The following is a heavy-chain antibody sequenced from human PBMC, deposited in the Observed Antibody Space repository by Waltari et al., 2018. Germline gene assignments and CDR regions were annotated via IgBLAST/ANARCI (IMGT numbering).Heavy chain of an antibody. V-gene: IGHV1-2*02. CDR3: ARDPLIYSGYEKGMGYYGMDV. D-gene: IGHD5-12*01. J-gene: IGHJ6*02. CDR1: GYTFTGYY. CDR2: INPNSGGT. Sequence: QVQLVQSGAEVKKPGASVKVSCKASGYTFTGYYMHWVRQAPGQGLEWMGWINPNSGGTNYAQKFQGRVTMTRDTSISTAYMELSRLRSNDTAVYYCARDPLIYSGYEKGMGYYGMDVWGQGTTVTVSS.